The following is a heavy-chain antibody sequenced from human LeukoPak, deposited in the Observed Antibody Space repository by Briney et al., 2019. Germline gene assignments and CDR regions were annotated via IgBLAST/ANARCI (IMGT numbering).Heavy chain of an antibody. J-gene: IGHJ5*02. CDR1: GYSISSGYY. CDR2: IYHSGST. D-gene: IGHD3-10*01. CDR3: ASLYGSGSYLEDNWFDP. V-gene: IGHV4-38-2*02. Sequence: SETLSLTCTVSGYSISSGYYWGWIRQPPGKGLEWIGSIYHSGSTYYNPSLKSRVTISVDTSKNQFSLKLSSVTAADTAVYYCASLYGSGSYLEDNWFDPWGQGTLVTVSS.